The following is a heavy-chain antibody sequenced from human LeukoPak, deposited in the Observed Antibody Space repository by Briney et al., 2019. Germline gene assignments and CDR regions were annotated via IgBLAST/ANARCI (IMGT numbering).Heavy chain of an antibody. CDR3: AKARWVSDADAVL. CDR1: GFSFTSYA. Sequence: GGSLRLSCVASGFSFTSYAMRWVRQAPARGLEWVSSIRGNDGTFYADSVERLFTLSREHSRNTVYLQLNSLTVDDTAVYYCAKARWVSDADAVLWGQGTLVTVSS. D-gene: IGHD5-24*01. V-gene: IGHV3-23*01. CDR2: IRGNDGT. J-gene: IGHJ4*02.